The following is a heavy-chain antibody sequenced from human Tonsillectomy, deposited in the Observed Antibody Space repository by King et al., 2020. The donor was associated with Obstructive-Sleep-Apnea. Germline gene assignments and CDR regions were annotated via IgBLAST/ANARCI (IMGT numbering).Heavy chain of an antibody. CDR3: ARLPGAVAGSNVDSYYYYGLDV. CDR2: IDWDDDK. J-gene: IGHJ6*02. D-gene: IGHD6-19*01. V-gene: IGHV2-70*01. CDR1: GFSLTSRGMC. Sequence: TLKESGPALVKPTQTLTLTCSFSGFSLTSRGMCVSWIRQPPGKALEWLALIDWDDDKFYSTSLKTRLSISKDTSKNQVFLTMTNMDPVDTATYYGARLPGAVAGSNVDSYYYYGLDVWGQGTTVTVSS.